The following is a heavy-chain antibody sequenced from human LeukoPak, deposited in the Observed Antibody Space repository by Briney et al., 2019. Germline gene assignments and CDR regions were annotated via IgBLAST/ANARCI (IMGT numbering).Heavy chain of an antibody. D-gene: IGHD1-14*01. CDR2: ISGSGAST. J-gene: IGHJ4*02. CDR3: AKDRKVIDY. V-gene: IGHV3-23*01. Sequence: ELVSAISGSGASTYYADSGKGRFTISRDNSKNTLYLQMNSLRAEDTAVYYCAKDRKVIDYWGQGTLVTVSS.